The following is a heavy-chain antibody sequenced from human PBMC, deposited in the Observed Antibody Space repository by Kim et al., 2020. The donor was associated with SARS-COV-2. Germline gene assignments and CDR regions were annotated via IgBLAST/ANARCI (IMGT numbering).Heavy chain of an antibody. CDR1: GAYITNHY. Sequence: SETLSLTCTVSGAYITNHYWSWIRQPPGKGLEWIGNVYHSGSTSYNPSLKSRVTMSVETSKRQFSLQVTSVTAADTAIDYCVREGYFDGGSFCFVSWC. V-gene: IGHV4-59*11. CDR3: VREGYFDGGSFCFVS. CDR2: VYHSGST. D-gene: IGHD2-15*01. J-gene: IGHJ5*01.